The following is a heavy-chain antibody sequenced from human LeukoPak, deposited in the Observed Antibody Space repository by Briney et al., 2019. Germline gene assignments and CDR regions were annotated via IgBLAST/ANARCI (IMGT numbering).Heavy chain of an antibody. D-gene: IGHD2-15*01. CDR3: ARRGYCSGGSCYLFDP. J-gene: IGHJ5*02. CDR1: GYSFTSYW. V-gene: IGHV5-51*01. Sequence: GESLKISCKASGYSFTSYWIGWVRQMPGKGLEWMGIIYPGDSDTRYSPSFQGQVTISADKSISTAYLQWSSLKASDTAMYYCARRGYCSGGSCYLFDPWGQGILVTVSS. CDR2: IYPGDSDT.